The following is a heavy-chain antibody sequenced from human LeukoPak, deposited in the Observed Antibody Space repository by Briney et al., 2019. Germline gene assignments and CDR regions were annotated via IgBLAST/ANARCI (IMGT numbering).Heavy chain of an antibody. Sequence: PGGSLRLSCAASGFTFSNYWMSWVRQAPGKGLEWVANINQDGSEKYYVDSVKGRLTFSRDNAKNSLYLQMNSLRAEDTAVYYCARIDWGQFESWGQGGLVTVSS. CDR3: ARIDWGQFES. D-gene: IGHD2-21*01. CDR2: INQDGSEK. CDR1: GFTFSNYW. J-gene: IGHJ4*02. V-gene: IGHV3-7*01.